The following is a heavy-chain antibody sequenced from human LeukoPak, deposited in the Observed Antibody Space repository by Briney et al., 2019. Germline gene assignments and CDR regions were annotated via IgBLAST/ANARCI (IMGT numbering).Heavy chain of an antibody. V-gene: IGHV4-30-4*07. D-gene: IGHD3-10*01. Sequence: PSQTLSLTCAVSGGSISSGGYSWSWIRQPPGKGLEWIGYIYSNGNINYNPSLKSRVTISLDTSKSQFSLKLSSVTAADTAVYYCARDGAYGSGSYYPFDYWGQGTLVTVSS. CDR1: GGSISSGGYS. J-gene: IGHJ4*02. CDR3: ARDGAYGSGSYYPFDY. CDR2: IYSNGNI.